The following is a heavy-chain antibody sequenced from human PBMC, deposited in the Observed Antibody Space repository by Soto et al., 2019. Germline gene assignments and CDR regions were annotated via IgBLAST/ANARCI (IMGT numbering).Heavy chain of an antibody. CDR2: IIPIFGTA. D-gene: IGHD6-13*01. CDR3: ARGGKRYSSSWYPLYYFDY. CDR1: GGTFSSYA. V-gene: IGHV1-69*13. J-gene: IGHJ4*02. Sequence: GASVKVSCKASGGTFSSYAISWVRQAPGQGLEWMGGIIPIFGTANYAQKFQGRVTITADESTSTAYMELSSLRSEDTAVYYCARGGKRYSSSWYPLYYFDYWGQGTLVTVSS.